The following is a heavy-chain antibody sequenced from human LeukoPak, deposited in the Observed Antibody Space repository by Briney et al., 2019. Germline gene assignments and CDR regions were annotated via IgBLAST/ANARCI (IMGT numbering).Heavy chain of an antibody. CDR1: GDSIRSYY. D-gene: IGHD6-6*01. J-gene: IGHJ4*02. CDR3: ARQQLSQLYYFDN. Sequence: PAETLSLTCTVSGDSIRSYYWSWIRQPPGKGLEWIGNIHYSGSTKYNPSLKSRVTISVDTSKNQFSLRVTSLTAADTAVYYCARQQLSQLYYFDNWGQGTLVTVSS. CDR2: IHYSGST. V-gene: IGHV4-59*08.